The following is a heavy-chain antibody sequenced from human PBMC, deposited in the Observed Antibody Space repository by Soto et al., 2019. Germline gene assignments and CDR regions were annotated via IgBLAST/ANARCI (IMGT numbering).Heavy chain of an antibody. CDR2: INDRGSI. Sequence: QVQLQPWGAGPLRPLETLSLTCGVSGGSFSGYYWAWIRQSPGKGLEWIGEINDRGSINYNPSLTMRVSISVATSKNHYSLNLRSVTAADTAVYYCARESHDILTGPRWVWYFDLWGRGTLVTVSS. CDR3: ARESHDILTGPRWVWYFDL. D-gene: IGHD3-9*01. V-gene: IGHV4-34*01. CDR1: GGSFSGYY. J-gene: IGHJ2*01.